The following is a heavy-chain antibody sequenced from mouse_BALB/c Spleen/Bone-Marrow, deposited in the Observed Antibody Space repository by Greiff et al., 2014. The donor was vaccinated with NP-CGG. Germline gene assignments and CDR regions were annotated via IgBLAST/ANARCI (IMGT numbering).Heavy chain of an antibody. Sequence: EVQGVESGAELVKPGASVKLSCTASGFNIKDTYMHWVKQRPEQGLEWIGRIDPANGNTKYDPKFQGKATITADTSSNTAYLQLSSLTSEDTAVYYCANYYYGYYFDSWSQGTTLTVSS. CDR3: ANYYYGYYFDS. V-gene: IGHV14-3*02. J-gene: IGHJ2*01. CDR2: IDPANGNT. CDR1: GFNIKDTY. D-gene: IGHD1-1*01.